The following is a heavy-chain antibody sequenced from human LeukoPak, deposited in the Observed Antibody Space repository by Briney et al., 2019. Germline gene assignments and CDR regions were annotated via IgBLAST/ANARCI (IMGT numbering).Heavy chain of an antibody. CDR3: ARPHYYGSGDYYMVYYDY. D-gene: IGHD3-10*01. V-gene: IGHV1-2*02. Sequence: GASVKVSCKASGYTFTDYWMQWVRQAPGQGLEWMGWINPNSGGTNYAQKFQGRVIMSTDTAISTAYMELRGLTSDDTAVYFCARPHYYGSGDYYMVYYDYWGQGTLVTVSS. CDR2: INPNSGGT. CDR1: GYTFTDYW. J-gene: IGHJ4*02.